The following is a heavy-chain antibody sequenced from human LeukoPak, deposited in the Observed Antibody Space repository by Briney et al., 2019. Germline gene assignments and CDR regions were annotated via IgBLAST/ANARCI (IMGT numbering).Heavy chain of an antibody. Sequence: GGSLRLSCAASGFTVSSNYMSWVRQAPGKGLEWVSVIYSGGSAYYADSVKGRFTISRDNSKNTLYLQMNSLRAEDTAVYYCARVSTITIFGVVTTGWFDPWGQGTLVTVSS. CDR1: GFTVSSNY. CDR2: IYSGGSA. V-gene: IGHV3-66*01. J-gene: IGHJ5*02. CDR3: ARVSTITIFGVVTTGWFDP. D-gene: IGHD3-3*01.